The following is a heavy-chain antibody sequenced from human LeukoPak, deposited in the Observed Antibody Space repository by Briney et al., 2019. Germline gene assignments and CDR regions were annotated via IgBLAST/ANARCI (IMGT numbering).Heavy chain of an antibody. J-gene: IGHJ5*02. V-gene: IGHV1-8*01. CDR3: VRSSIQKRWFDP. D-gene: IGHD2-21*01. CDR2: MNPNSGNT. CDR1: GYTFTSYD. Sequence: ASVKVSCKASGYTFTSYDINWVRQATGQGLEWMGWMNPNSGNTGYAQKFQGRVTMTRNTSISTDSMELSSLRSEDTAGYYWVRSSIQKRWFDPWGQGTLVTVSS.